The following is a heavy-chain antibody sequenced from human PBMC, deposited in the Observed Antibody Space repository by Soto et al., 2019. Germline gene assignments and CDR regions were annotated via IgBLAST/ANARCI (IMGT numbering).Heavy chain of an antibody. CDR2: ISAYNGNT. CDR1: GYTFTSYG. D-gene: IGHD5-12*01. V-gene: IGHV1-18*01. Sequence: QVQLVQSGAEVKKPGASVKVSCKASGYTFTSYGISCVRQAPGQGLEWMGWISAYNGNTNYAQKLQGRVTMTTDTSTSTAYMELRSLRSDDTAVYYCAGDYSGYDFYGRGKVAGDSWGQGTLVTVSS. J-gene: IGHJ4*02. CDR3: AGDYSGYDFYGRGKVAGDS.